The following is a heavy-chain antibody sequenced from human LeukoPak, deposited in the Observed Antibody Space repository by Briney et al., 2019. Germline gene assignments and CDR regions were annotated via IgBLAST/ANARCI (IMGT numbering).Heavy chain of an antibody. CDR2: ISSSSSYI. CDR3: ARDQGSGSYTLDY. Sequence: GGSLRLSCAASGFPFSSYSMNWVRQDPGKGVGGVSSISSSSSYIYYADSVKGRFTISRDNDKNSLHLQMNSLRAEDTAVYYCARDQGSGSYTLDYWGQGTLVTVSS. V-gene: IGHV3-21*01. CDR1: GFPFSSYS. J-gene: IGHJ4*02. D-gene: IGHD3-10*01.